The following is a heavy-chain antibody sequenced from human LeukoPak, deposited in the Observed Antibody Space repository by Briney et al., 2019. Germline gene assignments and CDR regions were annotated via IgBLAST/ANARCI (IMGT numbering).Heavy chain of an antibody. J-gene: IGHJ4*02. CDR1: GGTFSSYA. Sequence: SVKVSCKASGGTFSSYAISWMRQAPGQGLEWMGGIIPIFGTANYAQKFHGRVTITTDESTSTVYMKLSSLRSEDTAAYYCARSHYGDYYFNYWGQGTLVTVSS. V-gene: IGHV1-69*05. CDR2: IIPIFGTA. CDR3: ARSHYGDYYFNY. D-gene: IGHD4-17*01.